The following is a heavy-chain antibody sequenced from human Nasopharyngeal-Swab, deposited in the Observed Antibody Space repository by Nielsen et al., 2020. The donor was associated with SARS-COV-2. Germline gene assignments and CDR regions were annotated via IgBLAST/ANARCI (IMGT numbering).Heavy chain of an antibody. D-gene: IGHD6-13*01. J-gene: IGHJ6*03. V-gene: IGHV4-59*01. CDR2: IYYSGST. CDR1: GGSISSYS. Sequence: SETLSLTCAVSGGSISSYSWSWIRLPPGKGLEWIGYIYYSGSTNYSPSLKSRVTISVDTSKNQFSLKLNSVTAADMAVYYCARTAGYYYMDVWGKGTTVTVSS. CDR3: ARTAGYYYMDV.